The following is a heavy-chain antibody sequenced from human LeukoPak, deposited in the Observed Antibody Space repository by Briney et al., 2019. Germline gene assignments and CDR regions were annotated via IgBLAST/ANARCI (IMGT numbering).Heavy chain of an antibody. J-gene: IGHJ5*02. CDR1: GGTFSSYA. D-gene: IGHD4-17*01. Sequence: SVKVSCKASGGTFSSYAISWVRQAPGQGLEWMGRIIPIFGTANHAQKFQGTVTMSTDTSTTTALMELRSLGSDDTAVYYCARLVTVTTPDGNWFDPWGQGTLVTVSS. V-gene: IGHV1-69*05. CDR2: IIPIFGTA. CDR3: ARLVTVTTPDGNWFDP.